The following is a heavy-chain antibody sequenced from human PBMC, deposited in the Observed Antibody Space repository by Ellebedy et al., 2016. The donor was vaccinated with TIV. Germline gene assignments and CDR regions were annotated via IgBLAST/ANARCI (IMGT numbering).Heavy chain of an antibody. Sequence: SETLSLTCAVYGGSFSGYYWSWIRQPPGKGLEWIGEINHSGSTNYNPTLKSRVTISVDTSKNQFSLKLSSVTAADTAVYYCARDKAMVGGFDYWGQGTLVTVSS. CDR3: ARDKAMVGGFDY. CDR1: GGSFSGYY. V-gene: IGHV4-34*01. CDR2: INHSGST. D-gene: IGHD3-10*02. J-gene: IGHJ4*02.